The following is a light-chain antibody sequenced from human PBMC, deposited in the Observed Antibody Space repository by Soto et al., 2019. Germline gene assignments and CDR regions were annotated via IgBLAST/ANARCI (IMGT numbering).Light chain of an antibody. V-gene: IGKV3-15*01. CDR1: QSVSGN. J-gene: IGKJ1*01. CDR3: QQFNSWPRT. CDR2: GAS. Sequence: IVMTQSPAKVSASPGERVTLPCRASQSVSGNVAWYHQKPGQPPRLLVYGASTTATDIPARFFGSGSETDFTLTITRLQSEDFGTYYCQQFNSWPRTFGQGTKV.